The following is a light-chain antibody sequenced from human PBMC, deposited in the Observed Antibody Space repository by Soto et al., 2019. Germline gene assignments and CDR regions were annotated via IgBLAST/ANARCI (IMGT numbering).Light chain of an antibody. CDR2: DAS. CDR1: QSVDSN. V-gene: IGKV3-11*01. CDR3: QQRSNWLT. J-gene: IGKJ4*01. Sequence: EIVMPQSPATLSVSPGDGPTLSCRASQSVDSNLAWYQQKPGQAPRLLIYDASNRATGIPARFSGSGSGTDFTLTISSLEPEDFAVYYCQQRSNWLTFGGGTKVDIK.